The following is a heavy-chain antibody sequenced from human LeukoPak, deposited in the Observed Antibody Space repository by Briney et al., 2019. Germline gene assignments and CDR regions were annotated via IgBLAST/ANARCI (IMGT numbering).Heavy chain of an antibody. J-gene: IGHJ1*01. D-gene: IGHD2-2*01. CDR1: GFTFSRYG. CDR3: ARWGGYCSSTSCYAGLVWYFQH. CDR2: IRYDGSNK. Sequence: PGGSLRLSCAASGFTFSRYGMHWVRQAPGKGLEWVAFIRYDGSNKYCADSVKGRFTISRDNAKNSLYLQMNSLRAEDTAVYYCARWGGYCSSTSCYAGLVWYFQHWGQGTLVTVSS. V-gene: IGHV3-30*02.